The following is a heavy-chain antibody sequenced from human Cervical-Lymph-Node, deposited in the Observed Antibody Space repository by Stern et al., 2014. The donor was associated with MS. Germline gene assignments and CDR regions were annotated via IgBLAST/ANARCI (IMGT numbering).Heavy chain of an antibody. CDR1: GFTFSSYA. Sequence: VQLVESEGGVVQPGRSLRLSCAASGFTFSSYAMHWVRQAPGKGLEWVAVISYDGSNKYYADSVKGRFTISRDNSKNTLYLQMNSLRAEDTAVYYCARDSATTLRWGQGTLVTVSS. J-gene: IGHJ4*02. D-gene: IGHD5-24*01. CDR2: ISYDGSNK. CDR3: ARDSATTLR. V-gene: IGHV3-30*01.